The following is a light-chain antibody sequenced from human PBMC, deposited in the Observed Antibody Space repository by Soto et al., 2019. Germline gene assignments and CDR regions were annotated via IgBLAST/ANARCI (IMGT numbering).Light chain of an antibody. CDR2: LNN. Sequence: QYGLTQPPSASGTPGQSVTSSCSGTSSNIGSYSVHWYQHLPGTAPKLLIYLNNQRPSGVPDRFSGSKSGASASLAISGRQFEDEADYYCAAWDVSLNGWVFGGWTKLTVL. CDR3: AAWDVSLNGWV. CDR1: SSNIGSYS. J-gene: IGLJ3*02. V-gene: IGLV1-44*01.